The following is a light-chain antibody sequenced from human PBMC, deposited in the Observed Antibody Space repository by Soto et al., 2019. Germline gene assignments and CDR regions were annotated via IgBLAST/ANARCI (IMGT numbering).Light chain of an antibody. J-gene: IGLJ3*02. V-gene: IGLV2-14*01. CDR2: EVT. Sequence: QSALTQPASVSGSPGQSITISCTGTSSDVGGYNYVSWYQQHPGKAPKLIIYEVTNRPSGVYNRFSGSKSGNTASLTISGLHAEDDADYYCNSYTTANSWGFGGGTKGTVL. CDR3: NSYTTANSWG. CDR1: SSDVGGYNY.